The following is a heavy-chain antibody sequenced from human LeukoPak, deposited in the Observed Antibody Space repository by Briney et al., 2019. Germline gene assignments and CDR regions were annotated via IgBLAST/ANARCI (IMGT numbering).Heavy chain of an antibody. Sequence: GGSLRLSCAASGFTFSIYAMYWVRQVPGKGLEWVSIINDSGGSTYYPDSVKGRFTISRDNSKNTLYLQMSSLRAEDTAVYFCARGRSDWYLSDLDYWGQGNLVTVSS. CDR1: GFTFSIYA. CDR2: INDSGGST. D-gene: IGHD6-19*01. CDR3: ARGRSDWYLSDLDY. J-gene: IGHJ4*02. V-gene: IGHV3-23*01.